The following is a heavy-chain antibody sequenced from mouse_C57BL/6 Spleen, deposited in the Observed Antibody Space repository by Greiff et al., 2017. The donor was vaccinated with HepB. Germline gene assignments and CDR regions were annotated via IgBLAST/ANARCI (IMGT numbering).Heavy chain of an antibody. CDR1: GFTFSDYG. V-gene: IGHV5-17*01. CDR3: ARGNYVYYYAMDY. J-gene: IGHJ4*01. CDR2: ISSGSSTI. Sequence: EVQLQESGGGLVKPGGSLKLSCAASGFTFSDYGMHWVRQAPEKGLEWVAYISSGSSTIYYADTVKGRFTISRDNAKNTLFLQMTSLRSEDTAMYYCARGNYVYYYAMDYWGQGTSVTVSS. D-gene: IGHD2-1*01.